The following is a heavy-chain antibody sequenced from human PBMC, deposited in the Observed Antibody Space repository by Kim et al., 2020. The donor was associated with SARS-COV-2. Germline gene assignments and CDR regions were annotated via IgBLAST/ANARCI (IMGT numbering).Heavy chain of an antibody. CDR3: ARPRYSTSWYPFDV. J-gene: IGHJ6*02. CDR2: IYAGDSQT. Sequence: GESLKISCEDFGFYFSNYWIAWVRQMPGKGLEWMGMIYAGDSQTRYSPSFQGQVTISVDKSIGTAYLQWSSLEASDTAKYYCARPRYSTSWYPFDVWGQGTTVIVSS. CDR1: GFYFSNYW. V-gene: IGHV5-51*01. D-gene: IGHD6-13*01.